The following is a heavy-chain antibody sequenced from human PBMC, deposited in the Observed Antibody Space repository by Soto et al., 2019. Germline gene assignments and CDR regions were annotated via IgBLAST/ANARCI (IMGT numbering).Heavy chain of an antibody. Sequence: SGTLSLTCTVSGGSISSSSYSWGWIRQPPGKGPEWIGTFYYSGSTYYNPSLKSRVTISVDTSKNQFSLKLSSVTAADTAVYYCARHSSWYCSGGSCYYYFDYWGQGTLVTVSS. J-gene: IGHJ4*02. V-gene: IGHV4-39*01. CDR2: FYYSGST. CDR1: GGSISSSSYS. D-gene: IGHD2-15*01. CDR3: ARHSSWYCSGGSCYYYFDY.